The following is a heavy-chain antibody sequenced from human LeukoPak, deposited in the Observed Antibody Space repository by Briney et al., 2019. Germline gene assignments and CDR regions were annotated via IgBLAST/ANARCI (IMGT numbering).Heavy chain of an antibody. V-gene: IGHV1-46*01. CDR1: AYTFTSYY. CDR3: ARSITRITIFGVVSPCGY. D-gene: IGHD3-3*01. J-gene: IGHJ4*02. CDR2: INPSGGST. Sequence: ASVKVSCKASAYTFTSYYMHWVRQAPGQGLEWMGIINPSGGSTSYAQKFQGRVTMTRDPSTSTVYMQLSSLRSEDTAVYYCARSITRITIFGVVSPCGYWGQGTLVTVSS.